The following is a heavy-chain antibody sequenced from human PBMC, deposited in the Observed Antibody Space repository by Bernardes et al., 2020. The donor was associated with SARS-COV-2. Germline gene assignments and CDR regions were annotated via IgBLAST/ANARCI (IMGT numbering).Heavy chain of an antibody. CDR1: GFIFSDSA. V-gene: IGHV3-73*01. D-gene: IGHD5-18*01. CDR2: IRSKANSYAT. CDR3: ARADRGSSYGYYFDY. J-gene: IGHJ4*02. Sequence: GGSLRLSCAASGFIFSDSAMHWVRQASGKGLEWVGRIRSKANSYATAYGASVKGRFTISRDDSKNTVYLQMNSLRAEDTAVYYCARADRGSSYGYYFDYWGQGTLVTVSS.